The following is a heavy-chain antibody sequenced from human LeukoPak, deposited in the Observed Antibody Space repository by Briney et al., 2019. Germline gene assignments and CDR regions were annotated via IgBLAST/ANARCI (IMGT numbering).Heavy chain of an antibody. CDR1: GFTFSSYW. CDR3: ARDLFYGGNGNDAFDI. CDR2: IKQDGSEK. Sequence: GGSLRLSCAASGFTFSSYWMSWVRQAPGKGLEWVANIKQDGSEKYYVDSVKGRFTISRDNAKNSLYLQMNSLRAEDTAVYYCARDLFYGGNGNDAFDIWGQGTMVTVSS. J-gene: IGHJ3*02. D-gene: IGHD4-23*01. V-gene: IGHV3-7*01.